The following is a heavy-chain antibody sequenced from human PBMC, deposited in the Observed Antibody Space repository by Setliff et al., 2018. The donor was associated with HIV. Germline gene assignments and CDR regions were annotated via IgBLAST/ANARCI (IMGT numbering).Heavy chain of an antibody. D-gene: IGHD6-13*01. CDR2: INSDGSST. CDR1: GFTFSSYW. J-gene: IGHJ5*02. V-gene: IGHV3-74*01. Sequence: GGSLRLSCAASGFTFSSYWMHWVRQAPGKGLVWVSRINSDGSSTSYADSVKGRFTISRDNAKNTLYLQMNSLRAEDTAMYYCAKNPYSIRSFWFDPWGQGTLVTVSS. CDR3: AKNPYSIRSFWFDP.